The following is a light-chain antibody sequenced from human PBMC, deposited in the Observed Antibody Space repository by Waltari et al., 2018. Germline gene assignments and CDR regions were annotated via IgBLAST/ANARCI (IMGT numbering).Light chain of an antibody. CDR1: NIGTKS. V-gene: IGLV3-21*04. Sequence: SYVLTQPPSVSVAPGQTARISCGGNNIGTKSVHWYQQKPGHAPVFVIYYDRDRASGIPERFSGSNSGNTATLTISRVEAGDEADYFCQVWDFTSDHVVFGGGTKLTVL. J-gene: IGLJ2*01. CDR2: YDR. CDR3: QVWDFTSDHVV.